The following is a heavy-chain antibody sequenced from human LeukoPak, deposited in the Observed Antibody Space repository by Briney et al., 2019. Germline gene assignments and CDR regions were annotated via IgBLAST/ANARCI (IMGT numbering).Heavy chain of an antibody. CDR1: GFTFSSYA. Sequence: PGVSLRLSCAASGFTFSSYAMSWVRQAPGKGLEWVSGISGSGGSTYYADSVKGRFTISRDNSKNTLYLQMNSLRAEDTAVYYCAKDQKKGYYYYGMDVWGQGTTVTVSS. J-gene: IGHJ6*02. V-gene: IGHV3-23*01. CDR2: ISGSGGST. CDR3: AKDQKKGYYYYGMDV.